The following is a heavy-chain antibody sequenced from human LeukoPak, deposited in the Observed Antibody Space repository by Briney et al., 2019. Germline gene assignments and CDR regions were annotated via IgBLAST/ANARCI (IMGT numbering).Heavy chain of an antibody. CDR1: GGSISSSSYY. Sequence: SETLSLTCTVSGGSISSSSYYWSWLRQPPGKGLEWIGYIYYSGSTNYNPSLKSRVTISVDTSKNQFSLKLSSVTAADTAVYYCARENIAAAGTVDYWGQGTLVTVSS. J-gene: IGHJ4*02. V-gene: IGHV4-61*01. D-gene: IGHD6-13*01. CDR2: IYYSGST. CDR3: ARENIAAAGTVDY.